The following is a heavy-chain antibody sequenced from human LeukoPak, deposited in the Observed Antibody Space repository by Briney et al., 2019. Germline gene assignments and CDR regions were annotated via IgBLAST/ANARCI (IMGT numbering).Heavy chain of an antibody. CDR3: ARRESSYQNYYYYYHMDV. V-gene: IGHV3-20*04. Sequence: PGGSLRLSCAASGFTFDDYGMSWVRQAPGKGLEWVSDINWNGDSTGYADSVKGRFTISRDNAKNSPYLQMNSLRAEDTALYYCARRESSYQNYYYYYHMDVWGKGTTVTVSS. CDR1: GFTFDDYG. J-gene: IGHJ6*03. CDR2: INWNGDST. D-gene: IGHD3-16*02.